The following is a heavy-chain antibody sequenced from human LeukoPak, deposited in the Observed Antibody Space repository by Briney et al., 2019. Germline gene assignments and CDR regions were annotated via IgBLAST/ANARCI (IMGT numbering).Heavy chain of an antibody. J-gene: IGHJ4*02. Sequence: PGGSLRLSCVASGFSFSSYYMSWLRQAPGRGLEWVANIKADGSEKHYVDSVKGRFAISRDNAKNPVYLQMNSLRAEDTAIYYCVTTASLSYWGQGTLVTVSS. CDR1: GFSFSSYY. CDR3: VTTASLSY. D-gene: IGHD4-17*01. CDR2: IKADGSEK. V-gene: IGHV3-7*05.